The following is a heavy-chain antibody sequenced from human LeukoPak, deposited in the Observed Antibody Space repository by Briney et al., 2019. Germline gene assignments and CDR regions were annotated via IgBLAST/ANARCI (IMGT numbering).Heavy chain of an antibody. Sequence: ASVKVSCKASGYTFTSYAMHWVRQAPGQRLKWMGWINAGNGNTKYSQKFQGRVTITRDTSASTAFMELSSLRSEDTAVYYCARAIYCSSTSCYYLPYYYGMDVWGKGTTVTVSS. V-gene: IGHV1-3*01. CDR1: GYTFTSYA. CDR3: ARAIYCSSTSCYYLPYYYGMDV. J-gene: IGHJ6*04. CDR2: INAGNGNT. D-gene: IGHD2-2*01.